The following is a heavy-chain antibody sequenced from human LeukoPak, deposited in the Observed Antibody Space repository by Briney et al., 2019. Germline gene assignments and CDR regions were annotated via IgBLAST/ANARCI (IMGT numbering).Heavy chain of an antibody. V-gene: IGHV3-9*01. Sequence: GGSLRLSCAASGFTFDDYGMHWVRQVPGDGLEWVSGISWDSGSIGYADSVKGRFTISRGNAKNFLYLQMNSLRAEDAAFYYCTKGRNRGVAPNYFDYWGQGTLITVSS. J-gene: IGHJ4*02. CDR1: GFTFDDYG. D-gene: IGHD3-10*01. CDR2: ISWDSGSI. CDR3: TKGRNRGVAPNYFDY.